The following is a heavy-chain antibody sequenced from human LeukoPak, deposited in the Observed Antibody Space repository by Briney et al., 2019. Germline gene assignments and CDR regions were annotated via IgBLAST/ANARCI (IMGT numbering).Heavy chain of an antibody. CDR1: GGSISSYY. Sequence: PSETLSLTCTVSGGSISSYYWSWIRQPPGKGLEWLGCIYYSGSTNYNPSLKSRVTISVDTSKNQFSLKLSSVTAADTAVYYCARHGVAVAGTRGEFDYWGQGTLVTVSS. D-gene: IGHD6-19*01. CDR2: IYYSGST. J-gene: IGHJ4*02. V-gene: IGHV4-59*08. CDR3: ARHGVAVAGTRGEFDY.